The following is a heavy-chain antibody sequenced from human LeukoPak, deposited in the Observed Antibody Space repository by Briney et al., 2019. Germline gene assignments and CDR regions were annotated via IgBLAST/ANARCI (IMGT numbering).Heavy chain of an antibody. D-gene: IGHD3-3*01. V-gene: IGHV4-61*08. Sequence: SETLSLTCTVSGGSISSGGYYWSWIRQHPGKGLEWIGYIYYSGSTNYNPSLKSRVTISVDTSKNQFSLKLSSVTAADTAVYYCARVNYDFWSGYSDSYYYYYYMDVWGKGTTVTVSS. CDR2: IYYSGST. CDR3: ARVNYDFWSGYSDSYYYYYYMDV. J-gene: IGHJ6*03. CDR1: GGSISSGGYY.